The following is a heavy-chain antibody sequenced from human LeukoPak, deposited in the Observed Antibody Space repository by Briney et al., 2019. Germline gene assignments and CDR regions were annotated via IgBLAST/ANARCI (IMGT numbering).Heavy chain of an antibody. Sequence: KPSETLSLTCTVSGCSISSYYWSWIRQPPGKGLEWIGYIYYSGSTNYNPSLKSRVTISVDTSKNQFSLKLSSVTAADTAVYYCARSPGYYDSSGSFDYWGQGTLVTVSS. J-gene: IGHJ4*02. CDR3: ARSPGYYDSSGSFDY. CDR2: IYYSGST. V-gene: IGHV4-59*01. CDR1: GCSISSYY. D-gene: IGHD3-22*01.